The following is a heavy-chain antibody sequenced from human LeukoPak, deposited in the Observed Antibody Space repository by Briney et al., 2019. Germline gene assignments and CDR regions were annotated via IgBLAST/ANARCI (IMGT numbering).Heavy chain of an antibody. Sequence: SETLSLTCTVSGGSISSYYWGWIRQPPGKGLEWIGSIYYSGSTYYNSSLKSRVTISVDTSKNQFSLKLSSVTAADTAVYYCARPITRGIEDAFDIWGQGTMVTVSS. D-gene: IGHD3-10*01. CDR3: ARPITRGIEDAFDI. J-gene: IGHJ3*02. V-gene: IGHV4-39*01. CDR2: IYYSGST. CDR1: GGSISSYY.